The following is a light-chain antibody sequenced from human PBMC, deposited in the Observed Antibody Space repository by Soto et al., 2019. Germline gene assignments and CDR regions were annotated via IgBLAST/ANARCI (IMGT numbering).Light chain of an antibody. Sequence: DLQSPQPPSSLSASVVDRVTITCTASQSISSYLNWYQQKTGKAPKLLIYAASSLQSGVQSRFSGIVSGTDFTLNISSLQPEECATYEGQQNYSTPLTCGQGTKGDIK. J-gene: IGKJ1*01. V-gene: IGKV1-39*01. CDR1: QSISSY. CDR2: AAS. CDR3: QQNYSTPLT.